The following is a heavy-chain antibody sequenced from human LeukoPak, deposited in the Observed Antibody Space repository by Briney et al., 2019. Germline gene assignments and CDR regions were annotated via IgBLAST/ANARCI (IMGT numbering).Heavy chain of an antibody. J-gene: IGHJ3*02. CDR2: INHSGST. Sequence: SETLSLTCAVYGGSFSGYYWSWIRQPPGKGLEWIGEINHSGSTNYNPSLKSRVTISVDTSKNQFSLKLSSGTAADTAVYYCARGPLPVVVSGGNAFDIWGQGTMVTVSS. CDR1: GGSFSGYY. D-gene: IGHD2-21*01. CDR3: ARGPLPVVVSGGNAFDI. V-gene: IGHV4-34*01.